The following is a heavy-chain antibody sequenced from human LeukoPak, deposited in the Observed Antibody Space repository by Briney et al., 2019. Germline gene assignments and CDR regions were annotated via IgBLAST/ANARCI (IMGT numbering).Heavy chain of an antibody. J-gene: IGHJ5*02. Sequence: SSETLSLTCAVYGGSFSDYCWNWIRQPPGKGLEWIGEINHSGSTNYNPSLKSRVTISVDTSKNQFSLKLSSVTAADTAVYYCARGRLESAGTQGGIWFDPWGQGTRVTVSS. CDR2: INHSGST. CDR3: ARGRLESAGTQGGIWFDP. CDR1: GGSFSDYC. D-gene: IGHD6-13*01. V-gene: IGHV4-34*01.